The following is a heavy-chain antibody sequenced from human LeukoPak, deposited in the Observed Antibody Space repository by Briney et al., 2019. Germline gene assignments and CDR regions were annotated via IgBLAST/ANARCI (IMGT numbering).Heavy chain of an antibody. Sequence: GGSLRLSCAGSGFTFSSYAMSWVRQAPGKGLEWVSAISDTGATTYYADSVKGRFTISRDNSRSTLYLQMNSLRAEDRAIYYCAKHTSIGRYCTNGVCSPFDYWGQGTLVTVSS. V-gene: IGHV3-23*01. J-gene: IGHJ4*02. CDR3: AKHTSIGRYCTNGVCSPFDY. D-gene: IGHD2-8*01. CDR2: ISDTGATT. CDR1: GFTFSSYA.